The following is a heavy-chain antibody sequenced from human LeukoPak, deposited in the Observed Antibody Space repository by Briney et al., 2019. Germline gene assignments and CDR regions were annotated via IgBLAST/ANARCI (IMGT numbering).Heavy chain of an antibody. CDR3: ARHVEMATKIPAGWFDL. CDR2: IYYSGST. J-gene: IGHJ2*01. CDR1: GGSISSSSYY. Sequence: PSETLSLTCTVSGGSISSSSYYWGWIRQPPGKGLEWIGSIYYSGSTYYNPSLKSRVTISVDTSKNQFSLKLSSVTAADTAVYYCARHVEMATKIPAGWFDLWGRGTLVTVSS. V-gene: IGHV4-39*01. D-gene: IGHD5-24*01.